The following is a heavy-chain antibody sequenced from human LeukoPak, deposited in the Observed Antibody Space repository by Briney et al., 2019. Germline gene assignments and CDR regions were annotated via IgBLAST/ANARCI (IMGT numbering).Heavy chain of an antibody. V-gene: IGHV1-69*13. J-gene: IGHJ6*04. Sequence: GASVKVSCKASGGTFSSYAISWVRQAPGQGLEWMGGIIPIFGTANYAQKFQGRVTITADESTSTAYMERSSLRSEDTAVYYCARGRRYCSSTSCYPGYYGMDVWGKGTTVTVSS. CDR3: ARGRRYCSSTSCYPGYYGMDV. CDR2: IIPIFGTA. CDR1: GGTFSSYA. D-gene: IGHD2-2*01.